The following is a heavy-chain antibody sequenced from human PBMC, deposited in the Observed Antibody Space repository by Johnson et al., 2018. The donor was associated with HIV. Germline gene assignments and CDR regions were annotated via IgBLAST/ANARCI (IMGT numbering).Heavy chain of an antibody. CDR1: GFRFSTYA. J-gene: IGHJ3*02. CDR2: ISYDGSNK. D-gene: IGHD5-12*01. Sequence: QVLLVESGGGVVQPGRSLRLSCAASGFRFSTYALHWVRQTPGKGLEWVALISYDGSNKYYADSVKGRFTISRDNSKNTLYLQMNSLRAEDTAVYYCARVQVAMATIGYAFDIWGQGTMVTVSS. CDR3: ARVQVAMATIGYAFDI. V-gene: IGHV3-30*04.